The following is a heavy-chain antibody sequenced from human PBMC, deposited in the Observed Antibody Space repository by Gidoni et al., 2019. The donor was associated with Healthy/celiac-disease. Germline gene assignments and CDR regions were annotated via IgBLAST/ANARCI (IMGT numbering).Heavy chain of an antibody. CDR2: ISWDGGST. D-gene: IGHD2-8*02. J-gene: IGHJ4*02. Sequence: EVQLVESGGVVVQPGGSLRLSCAAAGFPFDDYAMHWVRQAPGKGLEWVSLISWDGGSTHYADSVKGRFTISRDNSKNSLYLQMNSLRTEDTALYYCAKDRPGGGGFDYWGQGTLVTVSS. V-gene: IGHV3-43D*04. CDR3: AKDRPGGGGFDY. CDR1: GFPFDDYA.